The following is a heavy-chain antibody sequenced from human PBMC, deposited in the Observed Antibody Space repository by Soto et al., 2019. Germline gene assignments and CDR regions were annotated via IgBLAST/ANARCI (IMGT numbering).Heavy chain of an antibody. CDR3: ARIAILWFDY. D-gene: IGHD3-10*01. Sequence: ESGGGLVQPGGSLRLSCAASGFTFSSYEMNWVRQAPGKGLEWVSYISSSGSTIYYADSVKGRFTISRDNAKNSLYLQMNSLRAEDTAVYYCARIAILWFDYWGQGTLVTVSS. V-gene: IGHV3-48*03. J-gene: IGHJ4*02. CDR1: GFTFSSYE. CDR2: ISSSGSTI.